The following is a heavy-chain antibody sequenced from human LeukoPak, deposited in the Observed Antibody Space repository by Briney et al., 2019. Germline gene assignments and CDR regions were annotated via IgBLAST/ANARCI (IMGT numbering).Heavy chain of an antibody. D-gene: IGHD2-2*01. Sequence: GTSVKVSCKASGFTFTSSAVQWVRQARGQRLEWIGSIVVGSGNTNYAQKFQERVTITRDMSTSTAYMELSSLRSEDTAVYYCAASRHCSSTSCYYFAFDIWGQGTMVTVSS. CDR1: GFTFTSSA. V-gene: IGHV1-58*01. J-gene: IGHJ3*02. CDR3: AASRHCSSTSCYYFAFDI. CDR2: IVVGSGNT.